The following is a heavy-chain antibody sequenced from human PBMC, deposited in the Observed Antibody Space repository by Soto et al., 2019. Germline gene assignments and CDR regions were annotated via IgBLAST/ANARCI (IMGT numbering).Heavy chain of an antibody. CDR3: ATAPYDFWSGYYALELDAFDI. D-gene: IGHD3-3*01. CDR2: ISAYNGNT. CDR1: GYTFTGYY. J-gene: IGHJ3*02. Sequence: ASVKVSCKASGYTFTGYYMHWVRQAPGQGLEWMGWISAYNGNTNYAQKLQGRVTMTTDTSTSTAYMELRSLRSDDTAVYYCATAPYDFWSGYYALELDAFDIWGQGTMVTVSS. V-gene: IGHV1-18*04.